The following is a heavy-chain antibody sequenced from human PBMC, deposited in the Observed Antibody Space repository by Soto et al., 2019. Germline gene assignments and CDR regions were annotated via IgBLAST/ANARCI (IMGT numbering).Heavy chain of an antibody. CDR2: LDPNSGAT. J-gene: IGHJ4*02. V-gene: IGHV1-2*02. D-gene: IGHD3-22*01. Sequence: ASVKVSCKASGYTFTDHYMHWVRQAPGQGLEWMGCLDPNSGATNYAQRFQGRVTMTSDTSISTAYMELSRLTSDDTAIYYCVRDLVALYDSSGYYLDYWGQGSLVTVSS. CDR1: GYTFTDHY. CDR3: VRDLVALYDSSGYYLDY.